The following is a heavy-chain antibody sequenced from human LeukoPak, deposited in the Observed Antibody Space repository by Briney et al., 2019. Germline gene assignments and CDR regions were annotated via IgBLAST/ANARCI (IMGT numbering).Heavy chain of an antibody. CDR3: ARGRPSSTYGMDV. V-gene: IGHV1-69*13. CDR2: IIPIFGTA. Sequence: GASVTVSCTASGGTFSSYAISWVRQAPGQGLEWMGGIIPIFGTANYAQKFQGRVTITADESTSTAYMELSSLRSEDTAVYYCARGRPSSTYGMDVWGQGTTVTVSS. J-gene: IGHJ6*02. CDR1: GGTFSSYA. D-gene: IGHD6-6*01.